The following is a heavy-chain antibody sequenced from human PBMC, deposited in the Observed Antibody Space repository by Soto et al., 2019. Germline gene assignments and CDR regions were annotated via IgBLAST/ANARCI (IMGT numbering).Heavy chain of an antibody. Sequence: SETLSLTCTVSGGSISSSSYYWGWIRQPPGKGLEWIGSIHYSGSTYYNPSLKSRVTISVDTSKNQFSLQLSSVTAADTAVHYCARTHAIWGSRDEYFHHWGQGTLVTVSS. CDR2: IHYSGST. CDR1: GGSISSSSYY. J-gene: IGHJ1*01. CDR3: ARTHAIWGSRDEYFHH. D-gene: IGHD3-16*01. V-gene: IGHV4-39*01.